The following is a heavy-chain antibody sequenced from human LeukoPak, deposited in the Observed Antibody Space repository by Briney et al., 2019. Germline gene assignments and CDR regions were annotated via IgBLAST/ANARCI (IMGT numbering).Heavy chain of an antibody. J-gene: IGHJ5*02. CDR3: ARGHDFWSGHGGVDP. D-gene: IGHD3-3*01. CDR1: GGSISSGGYY. CDR2: IYYSGST. Sequence: SETLSVTCTVSGGSISSGGYYGSWIRQHPGKGLEWIGYIYYSGSTYYNPSLKSRVTISVDTSKNQFSLKLSSVTAADTAVYYCARGHDFWSGHGGVDPWGQGTLVTVSS. V-gene: IGHV4-31*03.